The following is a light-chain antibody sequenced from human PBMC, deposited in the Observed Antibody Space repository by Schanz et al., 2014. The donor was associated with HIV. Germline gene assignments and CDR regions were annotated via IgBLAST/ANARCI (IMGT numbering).Light chain of an antibody. CDR2: EVS. V-gene: IGLV2-8*01. CDR1: SGDVGRYDY. J-gene: IGLJ2*01. CDR3: SSHAGSDKFGI. Sequence: QSALNQPPSVSGSPGQSVTISCTGTSGDVGRYDYVSWYQQHPGQAPKLMIYEVSKRPSGVPDRFSGSKSGNTASLTVSGLQAEDEADYYCSSHAGSDKFGIFGGGTKLTVL.